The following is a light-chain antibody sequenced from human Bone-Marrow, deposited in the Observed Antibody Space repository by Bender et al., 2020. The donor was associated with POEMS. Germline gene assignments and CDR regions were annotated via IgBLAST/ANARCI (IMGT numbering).Light chain of an antibody. CDR3: QVWDGGSDHHV. CDR1: NIGRKS. CDR2: DDS. V-gene: IGLV3-21*02. Sequence: SYVLTQAPSVSVAPGQTARITCGGNNIGRKSVHWYQQKPGQAPVLVVFDDSDRPSGIPERFSGSSSGNTATLTISRVEAGDEADYYCQVWDGGSDHHVFGPGTKVTVL. J-gene: IGLJ1*01.